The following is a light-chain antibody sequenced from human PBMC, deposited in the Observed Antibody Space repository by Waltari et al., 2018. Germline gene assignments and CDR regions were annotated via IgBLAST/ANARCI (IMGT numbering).Light chain of an antibody. CDR3: SSYTSSSTYVV. V-gene: IGLV2-18*02. J-gene: IGLJ2*01. Sequence: QSALTQPPSVSGSPGQSVTISCTGTSSDVGSYNRVSWYQRPPGPAPKLMIYEVSNRPSGVPDRFSGSKSGNTASLTISGLQAEDEADYYCSSYTSSSTYVVFGGGTKLTVL. CDR1: SSDVGSYNR. CDR2: EVS.